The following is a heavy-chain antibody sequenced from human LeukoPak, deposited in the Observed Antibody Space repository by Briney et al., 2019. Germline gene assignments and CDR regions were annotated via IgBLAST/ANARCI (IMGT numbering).Heavy chain of an antibody. Sequence: SGTLSLTCTVSGGSISSSSYYWGWIRQPPGKGLEWIGSIYYSGSTYYNPSLKSRVTISVDTSKNQFSLKLSSVTAADTAVYYCARRGPGLLWFGELLQYFDYWGQGTLVTVSS. J-gene: IGHJ4*02. CDR1: GGSISSSSYY. D-gene: IGHD3-10*01. CDR3: ARRGPGLLWFGELLQYFDY. CDR2: IYYSGST. V-gene: IGHV4-39*01.